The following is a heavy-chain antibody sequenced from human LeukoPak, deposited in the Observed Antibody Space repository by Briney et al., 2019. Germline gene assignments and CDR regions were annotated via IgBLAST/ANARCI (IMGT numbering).Heavy chain of an antibody. CDR1: GYSFTSYW. CDR3: ARSIVGATWPGSSGYYFDY. Sequence: GESLKISCKGSGYSFTSYWIGWVRQMPGKGLEWMGIIYPGDSDTRYSPSFQGQVTISADKSISTAYLQWSSLKASDTAMYYCARSIVGATWPGSSGYYFDYWGQGTLVTVSS. J-gene: IGHJ4*02. V-gene: IGHV5-51*01. D-gene: IGHD1-26*01. CDR2: IYPGDSDT.